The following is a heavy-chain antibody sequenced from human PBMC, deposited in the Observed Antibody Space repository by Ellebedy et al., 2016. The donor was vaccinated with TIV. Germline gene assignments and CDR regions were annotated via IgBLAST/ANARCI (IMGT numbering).Heavy chain of an antibody. D-gene: IGHD6-19*01. CDR3: ASGYSSGWLDY. CDR1: GGSFSSYY. J-gene: IGHJ4*02. CDR2: IYTSGST. V-gene: IGHV4-59*10. Sequence: MPSETLSLTCAVYGGSFSSYYWSWIRQPAGKGLEWIGRIYTSGSTNYNPSLKSRVTMSVDTSKNQFSLKLSSVTAADTAVYYCASGYSSGWLDYWGQGTLVTVSS.